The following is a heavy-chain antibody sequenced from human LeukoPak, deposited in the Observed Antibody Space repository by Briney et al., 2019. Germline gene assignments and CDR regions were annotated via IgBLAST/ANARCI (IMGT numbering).Heavy chain of an antibody. D-gene: IGHD2-2*01. Sequence: ASVKVPCKASGYTFTGYYMHWVRQAPGQGLEWMGWINPNSGGTNYAQKFQGRVTMTRDTSISTAYMELSRLRSDDTAVYYCARQYIVVVPAAMGYWGQGTLVTVSS. J-gene: IGHJ4*02. CDR3: ARQYIVVVPAAMGY. CDR2: INPNSGGT. V-gene: IGHV1-2*02. CDR1: GYTFTGYY.